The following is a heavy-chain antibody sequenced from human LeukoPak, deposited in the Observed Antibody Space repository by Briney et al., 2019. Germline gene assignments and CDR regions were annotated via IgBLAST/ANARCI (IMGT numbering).Heavy chain of an antibody. V-gene: IGHV1-2*02. CDR1: GYTFTGYY. J-gene: IGHJ4*02. D-gene: IGHD3-22*01. CDR3: ARDYYDSRDYYPWYDY. CDR2: INPNSGGT. Sequence: GASVKVSCKASGYTFTGYYMHWVRQAPGQGLEWMGWINPNSGGTNYAQKFQGRVTMTRDTSISTAYMELSRLRSDETAVYYCARDYYDSRDYYPWYDYWGQGTLVTVSS.